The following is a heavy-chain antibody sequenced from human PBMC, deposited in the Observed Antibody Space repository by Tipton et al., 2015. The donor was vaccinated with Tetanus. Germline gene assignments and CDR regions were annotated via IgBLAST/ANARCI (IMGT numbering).Heavy chain of an antibody. J-gene: IGHJ4*02. D-gene: IGHD6-13*01. CDR3: AAPLFRSAAGKAY. CDR2: INPSGGST. Sequence: QSGAEVKKPGASVKVSCKASGYTFTSYYMHWVRQAPGQGLEWMGIINPSGGSTSYAQKFQGRVTMTRNTSISTAYMELSSLRSEDTAVYYCAAPLFRSAAGKAYWGQGTLLTVSS. CDR1: GYTFTSYY. V-gene: IGHV1-46*01.